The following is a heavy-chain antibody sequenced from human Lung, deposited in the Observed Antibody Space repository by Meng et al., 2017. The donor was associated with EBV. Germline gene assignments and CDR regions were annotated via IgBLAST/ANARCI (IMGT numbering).Heavy chain of an antibody. CDR2: INPSGVGT. CDR3: AIASGGSALDH. CDR1: GYSVSSYY. Sequence: QLVQSGAEVKKPGASVKASCKAAGYSVSSYYIQWVRQAPGQGLEWMGVINPSGVGTWYAQKFHDRVTMTKDRPTSTVYMELSSLGYEDTAIYYCAIASGGSALDHWGQGTLVTVSS. D-gene: IGHD2-15*01. J-gene: IGHJ5*02. V-gene: IGHV1-46*01.